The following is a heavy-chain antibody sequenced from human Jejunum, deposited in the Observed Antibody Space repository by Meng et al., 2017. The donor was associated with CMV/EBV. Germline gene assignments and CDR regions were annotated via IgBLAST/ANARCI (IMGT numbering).Heavy chain of an antibody. J-gene: IGHJ4*02. CDR3: ARDNDGSSHYSQFDY. Sequence: SGFNLNSYGIHWVRKFQGKGLEWVAVLWYDGSRKYFADSVQGRFSISRDDSKNTVYLQMNSLRAEDTAVYYCARDNDGSSHYSQFDYWGQGTLVTVSS. D-gene: IGHD3-22*01. V-gene: IGHV3-33*01. CDR1: GFNLNSYG. CDR2: LWYDGSRK.